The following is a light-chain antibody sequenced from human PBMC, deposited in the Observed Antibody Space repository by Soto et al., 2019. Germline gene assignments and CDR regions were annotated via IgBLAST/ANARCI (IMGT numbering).Light chain of an antibody. J-gene: IGKJ2*01. CDR2: DAS. CDR1: QDISNY. CDR3: QQYDNLPMYT. Sequence: DIQMTQSPSSLSASVGDRVTITCQASQDISNYLNWYQQKPGKAPKLLIYDASNLETGVPSRFSGSGSRTDFTITISSMQPEDIATYYCQQYDNLPMYTFGQGTKLEIK. V-gene: IGKV1-33*01.